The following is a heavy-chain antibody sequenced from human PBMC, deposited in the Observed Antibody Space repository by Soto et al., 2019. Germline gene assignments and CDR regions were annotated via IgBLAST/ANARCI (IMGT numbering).Heavy chain of an antibody. CDR2: IYYSGST. Sequence: SETLSLTCTVSGGSISSSSYYWGWIRQPPGKGLEWIGSIYYSGSTYYNPSLKSRVTISVDTSKNQFSLKLSSVTAADTAVYYCARQSEEDGWYGGRAFDIWGQGTMVTVSS. J-gene: IGHJ3*02. D-gene: IGHD6-19*01. CDR3: ARQSEEDGWYGGRAFDI. V-gene: IGHV4-39*01. CDR1: GGSISSSSYY.